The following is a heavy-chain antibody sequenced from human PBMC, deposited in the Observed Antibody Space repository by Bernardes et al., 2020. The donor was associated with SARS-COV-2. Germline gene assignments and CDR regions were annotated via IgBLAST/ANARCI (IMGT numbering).Heavy chain of an antibody. CDR1: GASISSSYYY. CDR3: ARHSTIGRRRIMYYFDY. V-gene: IGHV4-39*01. CDR2: IDYSGTT. Sequence: SETLSLTCTVSGASISSSYYYWGWIRQPPGKGLEWIGSIDYSGTTYYNPSLKSRVALSVDTSKNQFSLDLNSVIAADTAVYYCARHSTIGRRRIMYYFDYWGQGTLATVSS. J-gene: IGHJ4*02. D-gene: IGHD3-16*01.